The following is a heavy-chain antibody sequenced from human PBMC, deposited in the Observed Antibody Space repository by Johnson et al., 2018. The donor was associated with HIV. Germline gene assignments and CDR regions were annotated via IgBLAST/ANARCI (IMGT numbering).Heavy chain of an antibody. CDR3: ARGRLISMIVSAGAFDI. Sequence: VQLVESGGGAVRPGGSLRLSCVVYGFTFGDYGMSWVRQAPGKGLEWVSAINWNGGSKTYADSVKGRFIISRDNAKNPLYLQMNSLRDEDTAFYYCARGRLISMIVSAGAFDIWGQGTMVTVSS. CDR2: INWNGGSK. J-gene: IGHJ3*02. CDR1: GFTFGDYG. V-gene: IGHV3-20*04. D-gene: IGHD3-22*01.